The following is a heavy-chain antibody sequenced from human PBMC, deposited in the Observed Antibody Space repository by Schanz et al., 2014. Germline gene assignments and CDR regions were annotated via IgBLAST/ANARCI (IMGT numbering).Heavy chain of an antibody. J-gene: IGHJ6*02. CDR1: GFNFSNYD. Sequence: QVQLVESGGGVVQPGRSLRLSCAASGFNFSNYDIHWVRQAPGKGLEWVALIYYNGTNKYYADSVKGRFTISRDNSQKTLYLQMNPLRTEDTAVYYCAKELNRRGGQTNFYYYYGMDVWGQGTTVTVSS. D-gene: IGHD5-12*01. CDR2: IYYNGTNK. CDR3: AKELNRRGGQTNFYYYYGMDV. V-gene: IGHV3-30*18.